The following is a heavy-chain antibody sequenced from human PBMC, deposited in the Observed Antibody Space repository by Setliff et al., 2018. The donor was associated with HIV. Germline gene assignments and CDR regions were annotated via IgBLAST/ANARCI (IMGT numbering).Heavy chain of an antibody. J-gene: IGHJ4*02. D-gene: IGHD3-9*01. Sequence: SETLSLTCTVFGDSITSPDYYWAWIRQPPGKGLEWIGNIYYSGTTDYNPSLKSRVTISVETSKIQFSLKLTSMTAPDTAVYYFARQAKTFSYDILTGYYRFFDTWGQGLLVTVSS. CDR3: ARQAKTFSYDILTGYYRFFDT. CDR1: GDSITSPDYY. V-gene: IGHV4-39*01. CDR2: IYYSGTT.